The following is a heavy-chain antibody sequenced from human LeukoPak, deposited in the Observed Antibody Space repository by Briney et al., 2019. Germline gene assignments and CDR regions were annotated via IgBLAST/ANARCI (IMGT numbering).Heavy chain of an antibody. D-gene: IGHD3-10*01. CDR3: ARTNYGSGRSIWFDP. CDR1: GGTFSSYA. J-gene: IGHJ5*02. CDR2: IIPILGIA. Sequence: SVKVSCKASGGTFSSYAISWVRQAPGQGLEWMGRIIPILGIANYAQKFQGRVTITADKSTSTAYMELSSLRSEDTAVYYCARTNYGSGRSIWFDPWGQGTLVTVSS. V-gene: IGHV1-69*04.